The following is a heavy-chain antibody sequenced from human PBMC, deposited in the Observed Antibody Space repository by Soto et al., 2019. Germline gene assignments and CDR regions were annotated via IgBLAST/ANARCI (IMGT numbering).Heavy chain of an antibody. CDR2: IDPSDSYT. D-gene: IGHD3-16*01. J-gene: IGHJ6*02. Sequence: GESLKISCQGSGYIFSSYWISWVRQMPGKGLEWMGRIDPSDSYTNYRPSFQGHVTMSADKSISTAYLQWSSLKASDTAMYYCARLVTALGDGMDVWGQGTTVTVSS. CDR1: GYIFSSYW. V-gene: IGHV5-10-1*01. CDR3: ARLVTALGDGMDV.